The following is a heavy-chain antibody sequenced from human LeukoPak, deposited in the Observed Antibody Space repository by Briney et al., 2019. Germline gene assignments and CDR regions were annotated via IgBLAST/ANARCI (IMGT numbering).Heavy chain of an antibody. D-gene: IGHD3-10*01. V-gene: IGHV4-30-2*01. CDR1: GGSISSGGYS. Sequence: SRTLSLTCAVSGGSISSGGYSWSWIRQPPGKGLEWIGYIYHSGSTYYNPSLKSRVTISVDRSKNQFSLKLSSVTAADTAVYYCARAHKDYYGSGSCHFDYWGQGTLVTVSS. CDR3: ARAHKDYYGSGSCHFDY. CDR2: IYHSGST. J-gene: IGHJ4*02.